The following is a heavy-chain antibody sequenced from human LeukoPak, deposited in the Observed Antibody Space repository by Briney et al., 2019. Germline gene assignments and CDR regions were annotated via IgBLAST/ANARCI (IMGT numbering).Heavy chain of an antibody. Sequence: ASVKVSCKASGYTFTTYYMHWVRQAPGQGLEWMGIINPSGGSTSFAQKFQGRVTMTRDTSTSTAYMELSSLRSEDTAVYYCATSYYYGSGSSHTLDYWGQGTLVTVSS. D-gene: IGHD3-10*01. J-gene: IGHJ4*02. CDR1: GYTFTTYY. CDR3: ATSYYYGSGSSHTLDY. CDR2: INPSGGST. V-gene: IGHV1-46*01.